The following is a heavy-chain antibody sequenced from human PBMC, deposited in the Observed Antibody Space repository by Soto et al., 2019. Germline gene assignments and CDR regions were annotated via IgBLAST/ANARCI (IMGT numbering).Heavy chain of an antibody. J-gene: IGHJ5*02. CDR2: INHSGST. Sequence: SETLSLTCAVYGGTFSVYYWSWVRQPPGKGLEWIGEINHSGSTNYNPSLKSRVTISVDTSKNQFSLKLSSVTAADTAVYYCARLRGYSYGYWFDPWGQGTLVTVYS. CDR3: ARLRGYSYGYWFDP. CDR1: GGTFSVYY. D-gene: IGHD5-18*01. V-gene: IGHV4-34*01.